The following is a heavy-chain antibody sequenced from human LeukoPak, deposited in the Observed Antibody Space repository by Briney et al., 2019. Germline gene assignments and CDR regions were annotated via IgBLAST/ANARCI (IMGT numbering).Heavy chain of an antibody. Sequence: PGRSLRLSCAASGFTFSSYGMHWVRQAPGKGLEWVAVISYDGSNKYYADSVKGRFTISRDNSKNTLYLQMNSLRAEDTAVYYCAKDSQGSSRYPTAFDYWGQGTLVTVSS. D-gene: IGHD6-13*01. J-gene: IGHJ4*02. V-gene: IGHV3-30*18. CDR1: GFTFSSYG. CDR3: AKDSQGSSRYPTAFDY. CDR2: ISYDGSNK.